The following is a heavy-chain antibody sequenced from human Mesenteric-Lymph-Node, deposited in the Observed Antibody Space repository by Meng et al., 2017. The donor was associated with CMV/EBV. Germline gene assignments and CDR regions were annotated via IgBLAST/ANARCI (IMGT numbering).Heavy chain of an antibody. J-gene: IGHJ4*02. D-gene: IGHD2-2*01. CDR1: GFTFSNAW. V-gene: IGHV3-15*01. CDR2: IKSKTDGGTT. CDR3: TTHREELPYLGYCSSTSCYDMDY. Sequence: GGSLRLSCAASGFTFSNAWMSWVRQAPGKGLEWVGRIKSKTDGGTTDYAAPVKGRFTISRDDSKNTLYLQMNSLKTEDTAVYYCTTHREELPYLGYCSSTSCYDMDYWGQGTLVTVSS.